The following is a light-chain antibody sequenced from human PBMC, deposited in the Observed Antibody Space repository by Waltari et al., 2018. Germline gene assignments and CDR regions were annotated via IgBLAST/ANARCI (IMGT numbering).Light chain of an antibody. J-gene: IGKJ1*01. V-gene: IGKV1-5*03. CDR2: KAS. CDR1: QSICGW. Sequence: DIQMTQSPSTLSASVGARVTITCRASQSICGWLAWYQQKPGKAPKLLIYKASSLESGVPSRFSGSGSGTEFTLTISSLQPDDFATYYCQQYNSYPWTFGQGTKVEIK. CDR3: QQYNSYPWT.